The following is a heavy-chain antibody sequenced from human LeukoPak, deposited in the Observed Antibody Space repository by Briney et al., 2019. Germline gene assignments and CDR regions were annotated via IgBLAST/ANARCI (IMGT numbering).Heavy chain of an antibody. D-gene: IGHD4-17*01. CDR3: ARRIDYGDYFDF. CDR1: GYSFTNDW. Sequence: GESLKISCKASGYSFTNDWIGWVRQMPGKGLEWMGIIYPGDSNTRYSPSFQGQVTISADKSITTAYLQWTSLKASDTAMYYCARRIDYGDYFDFWGQGTLVTVSS. J-gene: IGHJ4*02. CDR2: IYPGDSNT. V-gene: IGHV5-51*01.